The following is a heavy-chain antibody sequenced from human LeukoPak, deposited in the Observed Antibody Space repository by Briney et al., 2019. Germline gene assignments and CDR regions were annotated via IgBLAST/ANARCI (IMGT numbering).Heavy chain of an antibody. Sequence: SETLSLTCAVYGGSFRGYYWSWIRQPPGKGLEWIGEINHSGSTNYNPSLKSRVTISVDTSKNQFSLKLSSVTAADTAVYYCARGRFDYGDSPRAYYYYGMDVWGQGTTVTVSS. CDR1: GGSFRGYY. CDR2: INHSGST. J-gene: IGHJ6*02. V-gene: IGHV4-34*01. CDR3: ARGRFDYGDSPRAYYYYGMDV. D-gene: IGHD4-17*01.